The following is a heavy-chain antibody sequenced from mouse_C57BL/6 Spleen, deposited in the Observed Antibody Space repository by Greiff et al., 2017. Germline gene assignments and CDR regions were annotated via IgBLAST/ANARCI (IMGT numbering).Heavy chain of an antibody. J-gene: IGHJ4*01. CDR2: INPNTGGT. CDR3: ARVYDYDGWDAMDY. V-gene: IGHV1-18*01. Sequence: VQLQQSGPELVKPGASVKIPCKASGYTFTDYNVDWVKQSHGKSLEWIGDINPNTGGTIYNQKFKGKATLTVDKSSSTAYMELRSLTSEDTAVYYCARVYDYDGWDAMDYWGQGTSVTVSS. CDR1: GYTFTDYN. D-gene: IGHD2-4*01.